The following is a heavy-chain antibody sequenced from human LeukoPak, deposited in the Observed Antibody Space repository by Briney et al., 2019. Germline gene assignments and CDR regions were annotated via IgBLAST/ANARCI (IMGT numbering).Heavy chain of an antibody. V-gene: IGHV1-8*01. D-gene: IGHD1-26*01. J-gene: IGHJ3*02. CDR3: ARVFSWEPHRDAFDI. CDR1: GYTFTSYD. Sequence: ASVKVSCKASGYTFTSYDINWVRQATGQGLEWMGWMNPNSGNTGYAQKFQGRVTMTRNTSIRTAYMELSSLRSDDTAVYYCARVFSWEPHRDAFDIWGQGTMVTVSS. CDR2: MNPNSGNT.